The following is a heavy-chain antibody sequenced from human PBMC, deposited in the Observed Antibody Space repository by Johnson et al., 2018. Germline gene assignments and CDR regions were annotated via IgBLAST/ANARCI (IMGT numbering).Heavy chain of an antibody. CDR1: GFTFSSYA. CDR3: ARGGTLYFSGYGSYDYYGMDV. J-gene: IGHJ6*02. CDR2: ISYDGSNK. V-gene: IGHV3-30-3*01. D-gene: IGHD5-12*01. Sequence: QVQLVQSGGGVVQPGRSLRLSCAASGFTFSSYAMHWVRQAPGKGLEWVAVISYDGSNKYYADSVKGRFTISRDNSKNTLYLQMNSLRAEDTAVYYCARGGTLYFSGYGSYDYYGMDVWGQGTTVTVSS.